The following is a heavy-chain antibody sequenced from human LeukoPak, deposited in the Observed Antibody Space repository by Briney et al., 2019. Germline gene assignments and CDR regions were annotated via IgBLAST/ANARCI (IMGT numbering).Heavy chain of an antibody. Sequence: SETLSLTCAVYGGSFSGYYWSWIRQPPGKGLEWIGDINHSGSTNYNPSLKSRVTISVDTSKNQFSLKLNSVTAADTAVYYCARDYDVLTAYPPTQLFDPWGQGTLVTVSS. CDR1: GGSFSGYY. D-gene: IGHD3-9*01. CDR2: INHSGST. CDR3: ARDYDVLTAYPPTQLFDP. V-gene: IGHV4-34*01. J-gene: IGHJ5*02.